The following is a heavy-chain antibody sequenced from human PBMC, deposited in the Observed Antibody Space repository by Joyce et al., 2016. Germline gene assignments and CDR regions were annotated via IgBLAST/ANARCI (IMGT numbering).Heavy chain of an antibody. CDR3: ARGWGVRALDL. D-gene: IGHD3-16*01. J-gene: IGHJ5*02. CDR2: IIAGNGRK. Sequence: QLVQSGAEVKNPGASVKISCKASGSTFGSYRLHWGLQAVGQKLEWVGSIIAGNGRKQYSKSFQGRVSITRDSSATKTFMELSSLTFDDTAIFYCARGWGVRALDLWGQGTLVTVSS. CDR1: GSTFGSYR. V-gene: IGHV1-3*01.